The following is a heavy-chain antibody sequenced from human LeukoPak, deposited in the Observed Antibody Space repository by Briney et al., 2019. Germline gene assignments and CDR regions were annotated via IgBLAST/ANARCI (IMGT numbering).Heavy chain of an antibody. J-gene: IGHJ6*03. Sequence: GGSLRLSCAASGFTFSSYSMNWVRQAPGKGLEWVSSISSTSSFIYYADSLKGRFTISRDNAKNSLSLQMNSLRAEDTAVYYCAREGFYRVSSIDYYYYMDVWGKGTTVTVSS. CDR3: AREGFYRVSSIDYYYYMDV. D-gene: IGHD5/OR15-5a*01. CDR1: GFTFSSYS. CDR2: ISSTSSFI. V-gene: IGHV3-21*01.